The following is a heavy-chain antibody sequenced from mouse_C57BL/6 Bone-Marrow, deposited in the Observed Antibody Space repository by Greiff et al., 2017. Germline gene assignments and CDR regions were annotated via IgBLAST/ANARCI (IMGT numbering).Heavy chain of an antibody. CDR2: IDPSDSYT. D-gene: IGHD1-1*01. CDR3: AREERAHYYGSSYGFAY. CDR1: GYTFTSYW. Sequence: QVQLQQPGAELVMPGASVKLSCKASGYTFTSYWMHWVKQRPGQGLEWIGEIDPSDSYTNYNQKFKGKSTLTVDKSSSTAYMQLRSLTSEDSAVYYCAREERAHYYGSSYGFAYWGQGTLVTVSA. V-gene: IGHV1-69*01. J-gene: IGHJ3*01.